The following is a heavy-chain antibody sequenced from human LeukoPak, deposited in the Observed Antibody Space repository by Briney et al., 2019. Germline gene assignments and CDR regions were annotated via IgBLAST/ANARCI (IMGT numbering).Heavy chain of an antibody. J-gene: IGHJ4*02. D-gene: IGHD3-9*01. CDR2: ITGSDGTS. Sequence: GTSLRLSCVASGFTFTNYAMSWVRQAPGKGLEWVSAITGSDGTSHYADSVKGRFTISRDNSKNTLYLQVNSLRAEDTAVYYCAKWGDYDILTGYYVPDYWGQGILVTVSS. V-gene: IGHV3-23*01. CDR3: AKWGDYDILTGYYVPDY. CDR1: GFTFTNYA.